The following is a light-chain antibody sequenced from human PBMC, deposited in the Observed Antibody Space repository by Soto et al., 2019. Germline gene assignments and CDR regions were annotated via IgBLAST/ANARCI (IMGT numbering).Light chain of an antibody. V-gene: IGKV3-15*01. CDR3: QHYHNFPRT. Sequence: ISMTQSPPTLSVSPGGRVTLSCESSDTISADLAWYHHRPGQASRLLIYAASTRAPGVPARFSGSGSGTDFTLAIANLQPEDFGLYYCQHYHNFPRTFGQGTKLEIK. CDR2: AAS. CDR1: DTISAD. J-gene: IGKJ2*01.